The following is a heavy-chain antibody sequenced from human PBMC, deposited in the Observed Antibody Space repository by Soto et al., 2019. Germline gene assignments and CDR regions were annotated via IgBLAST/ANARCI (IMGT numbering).Heavy chain of an antibody. CDR2: INAGNGNT. J-gene: IGHJ5*02. V-gene: IGHV1-3*05. CDR1: GYTFTSYA. D-gene: IGHD6-13*01. Sequence: QVQLVQSGAEEKKPGASVKVSCKASGYTFTSYAMHWVRQAPGQRREWMGWINAGNGNTKYSQKFQGRVTITRDTSARTAYRELSSLRSEDTAVYYCARDRQQLNWFDPWGQGTLVTVSS. CDR3: ARDRQQLNWFDP.